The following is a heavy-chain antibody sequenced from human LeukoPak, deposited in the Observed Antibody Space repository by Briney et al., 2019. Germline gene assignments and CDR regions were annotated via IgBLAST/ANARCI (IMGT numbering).Heavy chain of an antibody. J-gene: IGHJ4*02. V-gene: IGHV1-69*06. Sequence: GASVKVSCKASGYAFINYGISWVRQAPGQGLEWMGGIIPMFGTAKYAQKFQGRVTITADKSTSTAYMELSSLRSEDTAVYYCASGTTDIVVVPATLRNYYFDYWGQGTLVTVSS. D-gene: IGHD2-2*01. CDR3: ASGTTDIVVVPATLRNYYFDY. CDR1: GYAFINYG. CDR2: IIPMFGTA.